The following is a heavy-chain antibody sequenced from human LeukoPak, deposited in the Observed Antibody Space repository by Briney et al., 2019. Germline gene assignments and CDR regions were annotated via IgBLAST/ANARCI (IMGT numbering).Heavy chain of an antibody. D-gene: IGHD2-21*02. CDR2: IYHSGST. V-gene: IGHV4-4*02. CDR1: GGSISSSNW. J-gene: IGHJ4*02. CDR3: ARYCGGDCYYYFDY. Sequence: SETLSLTCAVSGGSISSSNWWSWVRQPPGKGLEWIGEIYHSGSTNYNPSLKSRVTISVDTSKNQFSLKLSSVTAADTAVYYCARYCGGDCYYYFDYWGQGTLVTVSS.